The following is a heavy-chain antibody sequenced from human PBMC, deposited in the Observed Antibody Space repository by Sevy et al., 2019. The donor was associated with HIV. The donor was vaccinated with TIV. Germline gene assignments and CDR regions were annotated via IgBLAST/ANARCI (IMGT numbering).Heavy chain of an antibody. CDR3: ARGITMVRGVIRYYYYMDV. J-gene: IGHJ6*03. Sequence: SETLSLTCTVSGGSISSYYWSWIRQPPGKGLEWIGYIYYSGSTNYNPSLKSRVTISVDTSKNQFSLKLSSVTAADTPVYYCARGITMVRGVIRYYYYMDVWGKGTTVTGSS. CDR2: IYYSGST. CDR1: GGSISSYY. V-gene: IGHV4-59*01. D-gene: IGHD3-10*01.